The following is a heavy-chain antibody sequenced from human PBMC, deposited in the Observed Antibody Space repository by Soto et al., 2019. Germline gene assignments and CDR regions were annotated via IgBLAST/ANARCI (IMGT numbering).Heavy chain of an antibody. J-gene: IGHJ4*02. Sequence: QVQLVESGGGVVQPGRSLRLSCAASGFTFSSYAMHWVRQAPGKGLEWVAVISYDGSNKYYADSVKGRFTISRDNSKNTLYLQMNSLRAEDTAVYYCARDGGDGYRSSVVFDYWGQGTLVTVSS. CDR1: GFTFSSYA. CDR3: ARDGGDGYRSSVVFDY. V-gene: IGHV3-30-3*01. CDR2: ISYDGSNK. D-gene: IGHD3-16*01.